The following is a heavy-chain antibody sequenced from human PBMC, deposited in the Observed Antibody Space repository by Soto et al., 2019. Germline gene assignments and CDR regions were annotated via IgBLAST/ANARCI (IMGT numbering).Heavy chain of an antibody. CDR3: AKARDQQWVRLPFDY. CDR2: FSATSENT. V-gene: IGHV3-23*01. Sequence: EVQLLESGGGVVQPGGSLRLSCVGSGFFFSSYTMTWVRQAPGKGLEWVSSFSATSENTYYADSVRGRFTISRDNSKNTLFLQMNSLTADDTAMYYCAKARDQQWVRLPFDYWGQGILVIVSS. CDR1: GFFFSSYT. D-gene: IGHD6-19*01. J-gene: IGHJ4*02.